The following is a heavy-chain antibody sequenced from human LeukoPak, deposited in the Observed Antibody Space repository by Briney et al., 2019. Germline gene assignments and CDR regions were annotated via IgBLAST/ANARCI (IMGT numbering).Heavy chain of an antibody. D-gene: IGHD3-3*01. CDR2: INPSGGST. V-gene: IGHV1-46*01. Sequence: ATVKVSCKASGYTFTSYYMHWVRQAPGQGLEWMGIINPSGGSTSYAQKFQGRVTITADESTSTAYMELSSLRSEDTAVYYCAISLEYWNGDAFDIWGQGTMVTVSS. J-gene: IGHJ3*02. CDR3: AISLEYWNGDAFDI. CDR1: GYTFTSYY.